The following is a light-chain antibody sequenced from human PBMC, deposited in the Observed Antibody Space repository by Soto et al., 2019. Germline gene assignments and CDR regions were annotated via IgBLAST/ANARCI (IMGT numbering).Light chain of an antibody. CDR2: AAS. CDR1: QGISSY. J-gene: IGKJ3*01. Sequence: DIQLTQSPSFLSASVGDRVTITCRASQGISSYLAWYQQKPGKAPKLLIFAASTLQNGVPSRFSGSGPGTEFTLSIGSLQPEDFATYYCLHLNSYSPDTFGPGTKVDIK. V-gene: IGKV1-9*01. CDR3: LHLNSYSPDT.